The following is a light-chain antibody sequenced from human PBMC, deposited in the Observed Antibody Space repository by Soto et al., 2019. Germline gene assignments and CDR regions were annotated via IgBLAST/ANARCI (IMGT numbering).Light chain of an antibody. CDR3: QQYYSYPLT. CDR1: QSISSY. J-gene: IGKJ4*01. V-gene: IGKV1-39*01. CDR2: AAS. Sequence: DIQMTQSPSSLSASVGDRVTITCRASQSISSYLNWYQQKPGKAPKLLIYAASSLQSGVPSRFSGSGSGTDFTLTISCLQFEDFATYYCQQYYSYPLTFGGGTKVDIK.